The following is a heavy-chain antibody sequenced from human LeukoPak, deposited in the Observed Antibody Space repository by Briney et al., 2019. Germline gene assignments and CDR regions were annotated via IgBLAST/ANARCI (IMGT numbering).Heavy chain of an antibody. CDR2: IYYSGRT. V-gene: IGHV4-59*12. CDR3: ARRPYGLPYYYYYYMDV. D-gene: IGHD4-17*01. J-gene: IGHJ6*03. CDR1: GGSISSYY. Sequence: SETLSLTCSVSGGSISSYYWSWIRQPPGRGLEWIGYIYYSGRTSYNPSLKSRVTISVDTSKNQFSLKLSSVTAADTAVYYCARRPYGLPYYYYYYMDVWGKGTTVTISS.